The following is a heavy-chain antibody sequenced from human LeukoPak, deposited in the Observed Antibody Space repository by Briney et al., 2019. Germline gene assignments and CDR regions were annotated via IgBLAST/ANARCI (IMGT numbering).Heavy chain of an antibody. CDR2: MSSDGRKE. Sequence: TGGSLRLSCAASGFTFSSFAMHWVRQAPGKGLEWVAVMSSDGRKEYYADSVKGRFTISRDNSKSTLFLQMSSLRPEDTAVYYCSRDGDVTGEIFDYWGQGTLVTVSS. CDR3: SRDGDVTGEIFDY. CDR1: GFTFSSFA. J-gene: IGHJ4*02. V-gene: IGHV3-30*15. D-gene: IGHD2-21*02.